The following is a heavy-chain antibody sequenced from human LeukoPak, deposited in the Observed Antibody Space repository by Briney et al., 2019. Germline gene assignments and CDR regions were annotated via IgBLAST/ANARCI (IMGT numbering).Heavy chain of an antibody. D-gene: IGHD3-3*01. CDR1: GYSISSGYY. CDR3: ARGVSMYYDFWSGYFT. J-gene: IGHJ3*01. CDR2: IYHSGST. Sequence: SETLSLTCTVSGYSISSGYYWGWIRQPPGKGLEWIGSIYHSGSTYYNPSLKSRVTISVDTSKNQFSLKLSSVTAADTAVYYCARGVSMYYDFWSGYFTWGQGTMVTVSS. V-gene: IGHV4-38-2*02.